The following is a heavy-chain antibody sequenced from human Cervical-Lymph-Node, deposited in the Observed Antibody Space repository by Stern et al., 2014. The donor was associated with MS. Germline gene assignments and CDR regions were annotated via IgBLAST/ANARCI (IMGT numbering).Heavy chain of an antibody. CDR3: TARGYYYDNAGYSSFDY. CDR2: IKGKAEGGTA. CDR1: GFTFNSAW. Sequence: EVQLVESGGALVEPGGSLRLSCAASGFTFNSAWMNWVRQAPGKGLEWVGRIKGKAEGGTADYAAPVKGRFTISRDDSKSTVYLQMNSLKTEDTAVYYCTARGYYYDNAGYSSFDYWGPGTQVTVSS. J-gene: IGHJ4*02. V-gene: IGHV3-15*02. D-gene: IGHD3-22*01.